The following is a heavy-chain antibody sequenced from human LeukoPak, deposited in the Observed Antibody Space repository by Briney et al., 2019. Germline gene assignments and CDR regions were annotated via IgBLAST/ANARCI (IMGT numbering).Heavy chain of an antibody. V-gene: IGHV3-30*04. CDR1: VFTFSSYA. J-gene: IGHJ3*02. D-gene: IGHD3-22*01. Sequence: PGGSLRLSCAASVFTFSSYAMHWVRQAPGKGLEWVAVISYYGSNKYYADSVKGRSTVSRDNSKNTLYLQMNSLRAEDTAVYYCARDPIVKVVVNKADAFDIWGQGTMVTVSS. CDR2: ISYYGSNK. CDR3: ARDPIVKVVVNKADAFDI.